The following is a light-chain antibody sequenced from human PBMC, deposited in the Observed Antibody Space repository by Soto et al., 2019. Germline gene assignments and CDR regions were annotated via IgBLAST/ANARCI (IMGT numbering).Light chain of an antibody. CDR2: QTS. V-gene: IGKV3-11*01. CDR1: QYINTR. J-gene: IGKJ1*01. Sequence: EIVLTQSPATLSSFPGGRVTLSCRASQYINTRLAWYQHRPGQAPRLLIYQTSIRAAGIPARFSASGTATDFTLTISDVQPEDLAVYYCHQRQSWPRTFGQGTKVDIK. CDR3: HQRQSWPRT.